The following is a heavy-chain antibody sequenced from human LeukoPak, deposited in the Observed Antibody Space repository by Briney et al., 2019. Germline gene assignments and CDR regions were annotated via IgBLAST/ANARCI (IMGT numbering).Heavy chain of an antibody. CDR1: GGSISSSSYY. D-gene: IGHD5-12*01. Sequence: SSETLSLTCTVSGGSISSSSYYWGWIRQPPGKGLEWIGSIYYSGSTYYNPSLKSRVTTSVGMPKNQFSLKLSSVTATDTAVYYCARWLNPRDAFDIWGQGTMVTVSS. CDR2: IYYSGST. V-gene: IGHV4-39*07. CDR3: ARWLNPRDAFDI. J-gene: IGHJ3*02.